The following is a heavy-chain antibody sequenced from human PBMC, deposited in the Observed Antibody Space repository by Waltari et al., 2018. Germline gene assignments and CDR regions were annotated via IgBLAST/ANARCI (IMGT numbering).Heavy chain of an antibody. CDR1: GYSFTSYW. CDR3: ARQDQLLFFGAFDI. D-gene: IGHD2-2*01. J-gene: IGHJ3*02. Sequence: EVQLVQSGAEVKKPGESLKISCKGSGYSFTSYWIGWVRQMPGKGLEWMGIMYPGASDTVNSPSFQGQVTISADKSISTAYLQWSSLKASDTAMYYCARQDQLLFFGAFDIWGQGTMVTVSS. V-gene: IGHV5-51*01. CDR2: MYPGASDT.